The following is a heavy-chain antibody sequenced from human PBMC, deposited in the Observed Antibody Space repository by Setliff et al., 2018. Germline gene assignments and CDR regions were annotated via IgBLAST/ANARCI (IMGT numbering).Heavy chain of an antibody. J-gene: IGHJ4*02. CDR2: ISHSNTYI. CDR1: GFVFSTYD. V-gene: IGHV3-21*04. CDR3: ARFAKCGGHCWNDY. Sequence: GGSLRLSCAASGFVFSTYDMNWVRQAPGKGLEWVSSISHSNTYIYYADSVRGRFTISRDNSKNILYLQMNSLRPEDTAVYYCARFAKCGGHCWNDYWGQGTRVTVSS. D-gene: IGHD2-21*02.